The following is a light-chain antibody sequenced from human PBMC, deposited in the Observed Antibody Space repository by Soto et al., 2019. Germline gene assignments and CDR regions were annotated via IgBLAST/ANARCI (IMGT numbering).Light chain of an antibody. Sequence: QSVLTQPRSVSGSPGQSVTISCTGTSSDFGGYDYVSWYQQHPGKAPKLMIYDATKRPSGVPDRFSGSRSGNTASLTISGLQAENDADYYCCSYAGTYTFYVFGTGTKVTVL. V-gene: IGLV2-11*01. CDR1: SSDFGGYDY. CDR3: CSYAGTYTFYV. CDR2: DAT. J-gene: IGLJ1*01.